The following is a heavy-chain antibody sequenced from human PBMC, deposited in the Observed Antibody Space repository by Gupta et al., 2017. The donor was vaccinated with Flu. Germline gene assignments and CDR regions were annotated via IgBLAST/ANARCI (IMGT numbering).Heavy chain of an antibody. CDR2: ISTSSSTI. J-gene: IGHJ4*02. CDR1: GVTLSRYS. V-gene: IGHV3-48*01. Sequence: EVQLVESGGGWVQPGGSLRLSCAASGVTLSRYSMNWVRQAPGKGLEWVSYISTSSSTIYYADSVKGRFTISSDNAKNSLYLQMNSLRAEDTAVYYCARDGRSSGWYKDWGQGTLVTVSS. CDR3: ARDGRSSGWYKD. D-gene: IGHD6-19*01.